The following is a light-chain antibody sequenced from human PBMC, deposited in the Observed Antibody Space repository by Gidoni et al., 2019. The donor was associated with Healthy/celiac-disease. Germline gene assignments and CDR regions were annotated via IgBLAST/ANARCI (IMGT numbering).Light chain of an antibody. CDR3: QQYGSSPCT. CDR1: QSVSSSY. J-gene: IGKJ1*01. V-gene: IGKV3-20*01. Sequence: DIVLTQSPGTLSLSPGERATLSCRASQSVSSSYLAWYQQKPGQAPRLLIYGASSRATGIPDRFSGSGSGTDFTLTISRLEPEDFAVYYCQQYGSSPCTFXQXTKVEIK. CDR2: GAS.